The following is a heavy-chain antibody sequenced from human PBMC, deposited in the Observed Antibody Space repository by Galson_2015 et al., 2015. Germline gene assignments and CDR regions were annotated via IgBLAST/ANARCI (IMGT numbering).Heavy chain of an antibody. D-gene: IGHD5-12*01. CDR2: IIPIFGTA. Sequence: SVKVSCKASGGTFSSYAISWVRQAPGQGLEWMGGIIPIFGTANYAQKFQGRVTITADKSTSTAYMELSSLRSEDTAVYYCARSQHIVATIWVPDYWGQGTLVTVSS. V-gene: IGHV1-69*06. CDR3: ARSQHIVATIWVPDY. J-gene: IGHJ4*02. CDR1: GGTFSSYA.